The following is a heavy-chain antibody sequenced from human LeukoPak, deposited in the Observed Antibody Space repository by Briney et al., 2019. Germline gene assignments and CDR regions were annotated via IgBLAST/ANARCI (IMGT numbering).Heavy chain of an antibody. CDR2: ISSSSSTI. CDR1: GFTFSSYE. Sequence: GGSLRLSCAASGFTFSSYEMNWVRQAPGKGLEWVSYISSSSSTIYYADSVKGRFTISRDNAKNSLYLQMNSLRAEDTAVYYCARALRYFDWLSTSPEYNWFDPWGQGTLVTVSS. D-gene: IGHD3-9*01. V-gene: IGHV3-48*03. CDR3: ARALRYFDWLSTSPEYNWFDP. J-gene: IGHJ5*02.